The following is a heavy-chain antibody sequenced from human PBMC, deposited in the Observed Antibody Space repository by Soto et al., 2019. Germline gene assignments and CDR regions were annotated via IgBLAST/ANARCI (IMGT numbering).Heavy chain of an antibody. J-gene: IGHJ5*02. CDR3: ARDHVDTVPEGPWFER. D-gene: IGHD5-18*01. CDR1: GYTFTSYG. Sequence: ASVKISCKASGYTFTSYGISWVRQAPGQGLEWMGWVSAYNGNTSYAQKLQGRVTMTTDTSTSTAYMELRSLRSDDTAVYYCARDHVDTVPEGPWFERWGKGTLVTVSS. CDR2: VSAYNGNT. V-gene: IGHV1-18*01.